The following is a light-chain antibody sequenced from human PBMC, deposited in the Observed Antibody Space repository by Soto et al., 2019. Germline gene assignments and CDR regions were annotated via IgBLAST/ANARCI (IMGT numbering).Light chain of an antibody. Sequence: EIVLTQSPGTLSLSPGERATLSCRASQSVSSINLAWYQQKPGQAPRLLIYGASSRATGIPDRFSGSASGTDFTLTIITLEPDDFAVGQCQPYGRAPVTFGPGTKVDIK. J-gene: IGKJ3*01. CDR3: QPYGRAPVT. CDR1: QSVSSIN. V-gene: IGKV3-20*01. CDR2: GAS.